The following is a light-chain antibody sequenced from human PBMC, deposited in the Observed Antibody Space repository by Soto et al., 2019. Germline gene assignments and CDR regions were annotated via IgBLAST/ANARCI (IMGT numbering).Light chain of an antibody. CDR3: LQHNTYPRT. Sequence: DIRVTPSPSSLSASVGARVTLTCQASQDITNYLNWYQQKPAKAPKRLIYAASNLQSGVPSRFSGSGSGTEFTLTISSLQPEDSATYYCLQHNTYPRTFGQGTKVDIK. J-gene: IGKJ1*01. CDR2: AAS. CDR1: QDITNY. V-gene: IGKV1-17*01.